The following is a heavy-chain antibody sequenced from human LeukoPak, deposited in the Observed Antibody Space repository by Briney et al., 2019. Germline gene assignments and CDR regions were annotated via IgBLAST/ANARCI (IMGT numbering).Heavy chain of an antibody. CDR3: ARGMEFDP. Sequence: PSETLSLTCTVSGGSISSYYWSWIRQPPGKGLEWIGYIYYSGSTNYNPSLKSRVTISVDTSKNQFSLKLSSVTAAVTAVYYCARGMEFDPWGQGTLVTVSS. CDR2: IYYSGST. V-gene: IGHV4-59*01. CDR1: GGSISSYY. J-gene: IGHJ5*02.